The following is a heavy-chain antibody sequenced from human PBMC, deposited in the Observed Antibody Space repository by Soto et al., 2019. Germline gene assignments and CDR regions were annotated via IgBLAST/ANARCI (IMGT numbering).Heavy chain of an antibody. CDR1: GFTFSSYA. J-gene: IGHJ4*02. CDR2: ISYDGSNK. Sequence: QVQLVESGGGVVQPGRSLRLSCAASGFTFSSYAMHWVRQAPGKGLEWAAVISYDGSNKYYADSVKGRFTISRDNSKNTLYLQMNSLRAEDTAVYYCAREWGGYSYGHPNFDYWGQGALVAVSS. V-gene: IGHV3-30-3*01. D-gene: IGHD5-18*01. CDR3: AREWGGYSYGHPNFDY.